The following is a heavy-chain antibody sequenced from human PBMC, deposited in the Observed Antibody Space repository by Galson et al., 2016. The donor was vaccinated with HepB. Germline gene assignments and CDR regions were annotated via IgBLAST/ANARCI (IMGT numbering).Heavy chain of an antibody. V-gene: IGHV3-48*02. CDR3: ARDQGVQSPNYYGMDV. CDR1: GFTFGNYS. CDR2: ISNSSRTT. D-gene: IGHD1-1*01. Sequence: SLRLSCAASGFTFGNYSMNWVRQAPGRGLEWLSYISNSSRTTYYADSVKGRFTISRDNGKNSLFLQMNSLSDDDTAFYYCARDQGVQSPNYYGMDVWGQGTTVIVSS. J-gene: IGHJ6*02.